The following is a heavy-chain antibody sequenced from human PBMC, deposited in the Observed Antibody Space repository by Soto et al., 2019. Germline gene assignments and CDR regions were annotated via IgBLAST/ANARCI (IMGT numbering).Heavy chain of an antibody. CDR2: MSPSSGNT. CDR3: ARVGGQLFGDHGMDV. Sequence: QVQLVQSGAEVKKPGASVKVSCKASGYTFTTYEINWVRQVPGQRLEWMGWMSPSSGNTGYVDQFRGRVTMTSNTSMTTAYMELSSLRSEDTAVYYCARVGGQLFGDHGMDVWGQGTTVTVSS. CDR1: GYTFTTYE. J-gene: IGHJ6*02. D-gene: IGHD3-10*01. V-gene: IGHV1-8*01.